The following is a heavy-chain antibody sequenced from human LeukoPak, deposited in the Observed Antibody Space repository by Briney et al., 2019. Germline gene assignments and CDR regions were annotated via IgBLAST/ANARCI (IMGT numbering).Heavy chain of an antibody. V-gene: IGHV4-4*09. J-gene: IGHJ5*02. CDR3: ARHGSVRSPLGP. D-gene: IGHD3-10*01. CDR2: IYATGST. Sequence: SETLSLTCTVSGGSISSYYWSWIRQPPGKGLEWIGYIYATGSTNYNPSLKSRVTISVDTSKNQFSLNLRSVPAADTAVYYCARHGSVRSPLGPWGQGTLVTVSS. CDR1: GGSISSYY.